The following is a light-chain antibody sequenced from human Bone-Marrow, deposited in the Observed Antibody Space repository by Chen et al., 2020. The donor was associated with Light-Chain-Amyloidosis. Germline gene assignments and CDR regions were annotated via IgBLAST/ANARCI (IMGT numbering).Light chain of an antibody. J-gene: IGLJ3*02. CDR3: CSYAGSDTFV. V-gene: IGLV2-23*02. CDR1: SSDIGSYNH. CDR2: EAT. Sequence: SALTQPASVSASPGRSITIPCTGTSSDIGSYNHVSWYQHHPGKAPKVLIYEATKRPSGVSSRFSGSKSANTASLTISGLQAEDEASFYCCSYAGSDTFVFGGGTMLTVL.